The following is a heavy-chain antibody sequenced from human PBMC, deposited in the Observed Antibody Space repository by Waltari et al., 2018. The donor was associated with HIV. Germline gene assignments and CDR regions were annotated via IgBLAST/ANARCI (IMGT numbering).Heavy chain of an antibody. CDR2: IRQGGSET. Sequence: EVQLVESGGGLVQPGGSLRLSCSASGFTFSNSWRSWVRQAPGKGLEWVANIRQGGSETYYVDSVKGRFTISRDDAKNSLYLQLNSLRVEDTAVYYCAKLGAAFDFWGQGTLVTVSS. V-gene: IGHV3-7*01. CDR1: GFTFSNSW. D-gene: IGHD3-16*01. CDR3: AKLGAAFDF. J-gene: IGHJ4*02.